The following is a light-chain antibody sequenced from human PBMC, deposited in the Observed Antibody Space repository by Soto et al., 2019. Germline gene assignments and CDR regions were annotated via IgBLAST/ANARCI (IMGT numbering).Light chain of an antibody. CDR2: GAS. CDR3: QQYVSSPWA. Sequence: KVLAQPTGPLSLSPRERATISCGASQSVTNSFLAWYQQKPGQAPRLLIYGASRRATGIPDRFTGSGSGTDSTLTISRLEPEDFAVYYCQQYVSSPWAVGQGSKVAIK. J-gene: IGKJ1*01. V-gene: IGKV3-20*01. CDR1: QSVTNSF.